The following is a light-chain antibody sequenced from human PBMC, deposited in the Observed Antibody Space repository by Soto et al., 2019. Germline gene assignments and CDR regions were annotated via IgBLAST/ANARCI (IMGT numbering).Light chain of an antibody. CDR2: GAF. CDR1: QGISSY. V-gene: IGKV1-9*01. CDR3: QQLNNYPRT. J-gene: IGKJ1*01. Sequence: DIQLTQSPSFLSASVGDRVTITCRVSQGISSYLAWYQQKPGKAPKLLIYGAFILQSGVPSRFSGSGSGTEFTLTISSLQPEDFATYFCQQLNNYPRTFGQGTKVDIK.